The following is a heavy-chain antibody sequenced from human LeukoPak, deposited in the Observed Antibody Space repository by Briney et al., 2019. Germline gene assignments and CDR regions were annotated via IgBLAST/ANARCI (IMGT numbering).Heavy chain of an antibody. CDR1: GFTFSSSA. CDR2: ISGNGGST. CDR3: ARGSSSWYGYFDN. J-gene: IGHJ4*02. Sequence: GGSLRLSCAASGFTFSSSAMHWVRQAPGKGLEFVSGISGNGGSTDYGNSVKGRFTISRDSSKKTLFLQMGSLRTEDMAVYYCARGSSSWYGYFDNWGQRTLVTVSS. D-gene: IGHD6-13*01. V-gene: IGHV3-64*01.